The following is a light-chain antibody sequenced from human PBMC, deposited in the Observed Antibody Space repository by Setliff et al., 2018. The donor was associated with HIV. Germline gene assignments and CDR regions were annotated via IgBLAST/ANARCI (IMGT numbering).Light chain of an antibody. CDR3: QSADSIGILYV. CDR2: KDS. CDR1: ALPKQY. V-gene: IGLV3-25*03. Sequence: SYELTQPPSVSVSPGQTARITCSGDALPKQYAYWYQQKPGQAPVLVIYKDSERPSGIPERFSGSSSGTTVTLTISGVQAEDEADYYCQSADSIGILYVSGTGTKVTVL. J-gene: IGLJ1*01.